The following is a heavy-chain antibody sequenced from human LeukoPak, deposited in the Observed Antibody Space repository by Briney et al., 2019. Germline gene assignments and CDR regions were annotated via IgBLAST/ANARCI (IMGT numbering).Heavy chain of an antibody. D-gene: IGHD2-15*01. V-gene: IGHV3-23*01. CDR3: ARAPVTSCRGAFCYPFDI. J-gene: IGHJ4*02. CDR1: GFTFRNYY. Sequence: PGGSLRLSCAASGFTFRNYYMSWVRQAPGKGLEWVSATSSSDAGTYHAESVRGRFTISRGNSKNTLYLQMNSLRADDAAVYYCARAPVTSCRGAFCYPFDIWGQGTLVTVSS. CDR2: TSSSDAGT.